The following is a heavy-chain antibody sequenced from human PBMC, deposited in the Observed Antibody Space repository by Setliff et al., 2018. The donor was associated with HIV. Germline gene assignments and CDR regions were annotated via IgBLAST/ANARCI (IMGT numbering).Heavy chain of an antibody. J-gene: IGHJ6*02. Sequence: ASVKVSCKPSGHTFTNYDIHWMRRATGQGPEWMGWMNPNSGVSGYALKFHDRVTMTRDTSITTAYMELGSLTSEDTAVYYCARGKGVGGVIITGGLDVWGQGTTVTVSS. CDR1: GHTFTNYD. CDR2: MNPNSGVS. V-gene: IGHV1-8*01. D-gene: IGHD3-10*01. CDR3: ARGKGVGGVIITGGLDV.